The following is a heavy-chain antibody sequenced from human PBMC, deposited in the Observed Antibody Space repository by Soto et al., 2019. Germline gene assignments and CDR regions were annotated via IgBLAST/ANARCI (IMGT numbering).Heavy chain of an antibody. D-gene: IGHD6-19*01. CDR2: IYWNDDK. Sequence: SGPTLVNPTQTLTLTCTFSGFSLSTSGVGVGWIRQPPGKALEWLALIYWNDDKRYSPSLKSRLTITKDTSKNQVVLTMTNMDPVDTATYYCANSPGGWYPLTLDYWGQATLVTVYS. V-gene: IGHV2-5*01. J-gene: IGHJ4*02. CDR1: GFSLSTSGVG. CDR3: ANSPGGWYPLTLDY.